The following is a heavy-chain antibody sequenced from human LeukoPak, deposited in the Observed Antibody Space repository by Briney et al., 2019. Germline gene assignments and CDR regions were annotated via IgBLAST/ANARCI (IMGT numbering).Heavy chain of an antibody. V-gene: IGHV2-5*01. D-gene: IGHD5-24*01. Sequence: ESGPTLVKPTQTLTLTCTFSGFSLSTSGVGVGWTRQPPGKALEWLALIYWNDDKRYSPSLKSRLTITKDTSKNQVVLTMTNMDPVDTATYYCARGMATNQFDYWGQGTLVTVSS. CDR1: GFSLSTSGVG. J-gene: IGHJ4*02. CDR2: IYWNDDK. CDR3: ARGMATNQFDY.